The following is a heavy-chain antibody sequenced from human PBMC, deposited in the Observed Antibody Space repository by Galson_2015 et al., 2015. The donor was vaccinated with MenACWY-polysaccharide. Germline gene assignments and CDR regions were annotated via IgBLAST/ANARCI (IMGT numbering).Heavy chain of an antibody. CDR2: IWYDGSNK. J-gene: IGHJ5*02. Sequence: SLRLSCAASGFTFSSYGMHWVRQAPGKGLEWVAVIWYDGSNKYYADSVKGRFTISRDNSMDTLYLQMYSLRAEDTAVYYCARGVTTEYCTSTSCYQYWFDPWGQGTLVTVSS. CDR1: GFTFSSYG. D-gene: IGHD2-2*01. CDR3: ARGVTTEYCTSTSCYQYWFDP. V-gene: IGHV3-33*01.